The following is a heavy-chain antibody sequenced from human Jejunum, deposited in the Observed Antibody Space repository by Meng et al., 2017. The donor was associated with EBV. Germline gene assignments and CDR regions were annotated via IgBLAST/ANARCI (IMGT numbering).Heavy chain of an antibody. CDR1: GGSISSSGYY. CDR3: ARTYYYDSSGYAPFDY. J-gene: IGHJ4*02. D-gene: IGHD3-22*01. Sequence: LQMHESGPGLVKPSETLSLTCTVSGGSISSSGYYWGWVRQPPGKGLEWIGTIYYSGSTYYNPSLKSRVTISVDTSKNQFSLKLSSVTAADTAVYYCARTYYYDSSGYAPFDYWGQGTLVTVSS. V-gene: IGHV4-39*07. CDR2: IYYSGST.